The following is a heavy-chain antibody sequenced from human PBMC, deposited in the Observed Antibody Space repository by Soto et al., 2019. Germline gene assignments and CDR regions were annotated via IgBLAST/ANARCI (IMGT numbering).Heavy chain of an antibody. V-gene: IGHV4-30-2*01. Sequence: QLRLQESGSGLLKPSQTLSLTCAVSGGSVSSGDFSWCWIRQPPGKGLEWVGYIYHSGTTYYHPSLKRRLTISLDRSNNQFSLKLASVTAADSAVYFCARRRSWDGLDFWGQGALVTVS. CDR1: GGSVSSGDFS. CDR3: ARRRSWDGLDF. D-gene: IGHD3-10*01. J-gene: IGHJ3*01. CDR2: IYHSGTT.